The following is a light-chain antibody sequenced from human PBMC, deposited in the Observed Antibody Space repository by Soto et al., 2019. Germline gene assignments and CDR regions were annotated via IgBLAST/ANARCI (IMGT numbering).Light chain of an antibody. CDR3: CSYXXXXTRVL. CDR1: SSDVDTYKY. V-gene: IGLV2-14*01. Sequence: QSVLTQPASVSGSPGQSIIISCTGTSSDVDTYKYVSWYQQHPGKAPKLMIYEVSHRPSGVSDRFSGSKSGNTASLTISGLQAEDEADYYCCSYXXXXTRVLFGGGTKLTVL. J-gene: IGLJ2*01. CDR2: EVS.